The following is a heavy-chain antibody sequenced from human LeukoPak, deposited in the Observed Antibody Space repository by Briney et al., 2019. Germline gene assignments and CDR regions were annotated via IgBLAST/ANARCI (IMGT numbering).Heavy chain of an antibody. V-gene: IGHV4-34*01. Sequence: SETLSLTCAVYGGSFSGYYWSWIRQPPGKGVEWIGEINHSGSTNYNPSLKSRVTISVDTSKNQFSLKLSSVTAADTAVYYCARNVRLGSGELSFAPFKNWFDPWGQGTLVTVSS. CDR1: GGSFSGYY. CDR2: INHSGST. CDR3: ARNVRLGSGELSFAPFKNWFDP. D-gene: IGHD3-16*02. J-gene: IGHJ5*02.